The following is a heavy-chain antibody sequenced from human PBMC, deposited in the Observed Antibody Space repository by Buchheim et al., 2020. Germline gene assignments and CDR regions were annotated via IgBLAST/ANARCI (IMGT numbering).Heavy chain of an antibody. CDR2: IYYSGST. D-gene: IGHD6-13*01. CDR1: GGSISSSSFY. Sequence: QLQLQESGPGLVKPSGTLSLTCSVSGGSISSSSFYWGWIRQPPGKGLEWIGTIYYSGSTYYKPSLQSRVTISVDTSKNQFSLKLSSVTAADTAVYYCARATSSWNYHYYGMDVWGQGTT. V-gene: IGHV4-39*01. CDR3: ARATSSWNYHYYGMDV. J-gene: IGHJ6*02.